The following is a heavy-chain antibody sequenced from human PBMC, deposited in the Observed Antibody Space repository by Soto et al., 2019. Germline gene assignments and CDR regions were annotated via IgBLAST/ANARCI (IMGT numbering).Heavy chain of an antibody. CDR3: ARDPGIWDENVATRPSSYYYGMDV. CDR2: MSYSGNAV. V-gene: IGHV3-11*01. Sequence: QLVESGGGSVKPGGSLRLSCAASGFTFSDHCMSWIRQAPGIGLVWVAYMSYSGNAVCYADSVKGRFTISRDNANNSLYLQRNGRRVEGTAIYYRARDPGIWDENVATRPSSYYYGMDVWGQGTSVTVSS. J-gene: IGHJ6*02. CDR1: GFTFSDHC. D-gene: IGHD6-13*01.